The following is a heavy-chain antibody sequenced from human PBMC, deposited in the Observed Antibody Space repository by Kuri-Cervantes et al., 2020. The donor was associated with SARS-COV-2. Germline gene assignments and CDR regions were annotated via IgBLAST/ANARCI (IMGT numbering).Heavy chain of an antibody. CDR2: ISKDASDK. D-gene: IGHD3-10*01. V-gene: IGHV3-30*14. Sequence: GESLKISCAASGFTFSSYTIHWVRQAPGKGLEWVAVISKDASDKYYADSVKGRFTISRDNSKNTLYLQMNSLRAEDTAVYYCARRITMVRVAWVYFDYWGQGTLVTVSS. CDR3: ARRITMVRVAWVYFDY. J-gene: IGHJ4*02. CDR1: GFTFSSYT.